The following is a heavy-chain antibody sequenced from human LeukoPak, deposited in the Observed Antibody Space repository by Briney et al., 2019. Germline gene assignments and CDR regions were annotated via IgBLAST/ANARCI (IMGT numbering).Heavy chain of an antibody. CDR2: IYHSGST. J-gene: IGHJ6*02. CDR3: ARVEKGYSSGWYQEYYYYYGMDV. V-gene: IGHV4-30-4*01. Sequence: SQTLSLTCTVSGGSISSGDYYWSWVRQPPGKGLEWIGEIYHSGSTNYNPSLKSRVTISVDKSKNQFSLKLSSVTAADTAVYYCARVEKGYSSGWYQEYYYYYGMDVWGQGTTVTVSS. D-gene: IGHD6-19*01. CDR1: GGSISSGDYY.